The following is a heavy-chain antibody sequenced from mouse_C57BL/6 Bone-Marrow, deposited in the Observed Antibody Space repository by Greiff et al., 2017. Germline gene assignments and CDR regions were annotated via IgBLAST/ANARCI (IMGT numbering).Heavy chain of an antibody. CDR1: GFTFSDAW. D-gene: IGHD1-1*02. CDR2: IRNKANNHAT. Sequence: EVKLQESGGGLVQPGGSMKLSCAASGFTFSDAWMDWVRQSPEKGLEWVAEIRNKANNHATYYAESVKGRFTISRDDSKSSVYLQRNSLRAEDTGSYYCTRPGGNWYFDVWGTGTTVTVSS. J-gene: IGHJ1*03. V-gene: IGHV6-6*01. CDR3: TRPGGNWYFDV.